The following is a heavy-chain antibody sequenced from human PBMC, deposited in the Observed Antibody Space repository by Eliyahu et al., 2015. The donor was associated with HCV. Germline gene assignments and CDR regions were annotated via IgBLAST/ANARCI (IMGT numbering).Heavy chain of an antibody. Sequence: GHVTISADKSISTAYLQWSSLKASDTAMYYCARLDHVVEQLPFDYWGQGTLVTVSS. V-gene: IGHV5-10-1*01. CDR3: ARLDHVVEQLPFDY. J-gene: IGHJ4*02. D-gene: IGHD6-13*01.